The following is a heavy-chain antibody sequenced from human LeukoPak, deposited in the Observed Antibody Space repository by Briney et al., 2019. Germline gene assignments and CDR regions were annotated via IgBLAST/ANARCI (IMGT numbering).Heavy chain of an antibody. J-gene: IGHJ3*02. CDR2: TYHSGST. V-gene: IGHV4-30-2*01. Sequence: PSETLSLTCTVSGGSISRTGYSWSWIRQPTGQGLEWLAYTYHSGSTYYNPSLKSRLTISLDRSRNQFSLKLSSVTAADSALYYCARGVDTASGDGFDIWGQGTMVTVSS. CDR1: GGSISRTGYS. CDR3: ARGVDTASGDGFDI. D-gene: IGHD5-18*01.